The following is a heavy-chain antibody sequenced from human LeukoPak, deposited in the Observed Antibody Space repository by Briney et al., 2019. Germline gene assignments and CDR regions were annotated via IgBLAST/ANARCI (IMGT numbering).Heavy chain of an antibody. CDR2: INHSGST. D-gene: IGHD3-10*01. CDR1: GGSFSGYY. J-gene: IGHJ6*02. V-gene: IGHV4-34*01. CDR3: ARDRAMVRVLNYSMDV. Sequence: SETLSLTCADYGGSFSGYYWSWIRQPPGKGLEWIGEINHSGSTNYNPSLKSRVTISVDTSKNQFSLKLSSVTAADTAVYYCARDRAMVRVLNYSMDVWGQGTTVTVSS.